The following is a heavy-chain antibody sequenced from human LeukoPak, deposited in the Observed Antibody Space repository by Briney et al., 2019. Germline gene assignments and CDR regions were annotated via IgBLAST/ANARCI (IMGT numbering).Heavy chain of an antibody. V-gene: IGHV4-59*08. J-gene: IGHJ4*02. CDR2: IYYTGIT. CDR3: ARSGEWELLATYDY. Sequence: SETLSLTCTVSGGSISGYYWSWIRQPPGKRPEWIGQIYYTGITKYNPSLKSRVTISVDTSNNQFSLRLSSVTAADTAVYYCARSGEWELLATYDYWGRGTLVTVSS. CDR1: GGSISGYY. D-gene: IGHD1-26*01.